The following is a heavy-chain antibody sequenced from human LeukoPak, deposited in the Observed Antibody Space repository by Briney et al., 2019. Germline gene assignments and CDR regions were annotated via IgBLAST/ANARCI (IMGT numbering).Heavy chain of an antibody. J-gene: IGHJ3*02. CDR3: ARSRRYFDWSLKGAFDI. V-gene: IGHV4-39*07. CDR2: IYYSGST. CDR1: GGSISSSSYY. Sequence: SETLSLTCTVSGGSISSSSYYWGWIRQPPGKGLEWIGSIYYSGSTYYNPSLKSRVTISVDTSKNQFSLKLSSVTAADTAVYYYARSRRYFDWSLKGAFDIWGQGTMVTVSS. D-gene: IGHD3-9*01.